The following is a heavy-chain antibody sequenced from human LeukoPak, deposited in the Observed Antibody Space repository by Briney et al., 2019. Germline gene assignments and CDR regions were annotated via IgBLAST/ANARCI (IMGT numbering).Heavy chain of an antibody. CDR3: ARDSVRIFDF. CDR2: INPNGGVT. J-gene: IGHJ4*02. D-gene: IGHD6-6*01. Sequence: ASVKVSCKASGYTFTGYYTHWVRQAPGQGLEWMGWINPNGGVTNYAQKFQGRVTVTRDTSISTVYMELSSLRSDDTAVYYCARDSVRIFDFWGQGTLVTVSS. CDR1: GYTFTGYY. V-gene: IGHV1-2*02.